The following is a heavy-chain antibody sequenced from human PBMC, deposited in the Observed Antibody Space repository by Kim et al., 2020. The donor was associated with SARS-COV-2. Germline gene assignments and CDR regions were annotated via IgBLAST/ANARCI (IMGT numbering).Heavy chain of an antibody. J-gene: IGHJ6*02. CDR2: ISSSGSTI. CDR1: GFTFSSYE. CDR3: ARDIIEYTAMVTYYGMDV. D-gene: IGHD5-18*01. V-gene: IGHV3-48*03. Sequence: GGSLRLSCAASGFTFSSYEMNWVRQAPGKGLEWVSYISSSGSTIYYADSVKGRFTISRDNAKNSLYLQMNSLRAEDTAVYYCARDIIEYTAMVTYYGMDVWGQGTTVTVSS.